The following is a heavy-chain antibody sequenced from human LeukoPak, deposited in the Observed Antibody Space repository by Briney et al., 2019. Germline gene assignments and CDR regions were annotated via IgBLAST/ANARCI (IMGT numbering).Heavy chain of an antibody. CDR1: GYTFTKYA. V-gene: IGHV7-4-1*02. CDR2: IDTNTGNP. D-gene: IGHD3-22*01. CDR3: ANCYDSSGFFAY. Sequence: ASVNVSCKGSGYTFTKYATSWVRQAPGQGLEYMGWIDTNTGNPTYAQGFTGRFVFSLDTSVSTAYLQISSLKAVDSAIYFCANCYDSSGFFAYWGQGTLVTVSS. J-gene: IGHJ4*02.